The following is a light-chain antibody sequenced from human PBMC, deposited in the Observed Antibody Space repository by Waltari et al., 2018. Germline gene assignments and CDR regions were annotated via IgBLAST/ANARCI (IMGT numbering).Light chain of an antibody. CDR3: CSYAGSSTYV. CDR1: SSAVGNYNL. J-gene: IGLJ1*01. V-gene: IGLV2-23*02. CDR2: EVN. Sequence: QSALTQPASVSGSPGQSITISCTGTSSAVGNYNLVSWYQQHPGKAPKLIIYEVNKRPSGVSNRFSGSKSGNTASLTISGLQAEDEADYYCCSYAGSSTYVFGTGTKVTVL.